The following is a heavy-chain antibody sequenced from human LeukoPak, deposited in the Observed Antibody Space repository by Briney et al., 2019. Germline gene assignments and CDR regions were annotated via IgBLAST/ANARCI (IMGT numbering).Heavy chain of an antibody. V-gene: IGHV3-74*01. D-gene: IGHD6-13*01. CDR3: ARDDAAAGIIFDY. J-gene: IGHJ4*02. Sequence: QSGGSLRLSCAAPGFTYSTYWMHWVRQVPGKGLVWVSRINNDGSRTNYADSVKGRFTISRDNAKNTVFLQMNSLRVEDTAVYYCARDDAAAGIIFDYWGQGTLVTVSS. CDR2: INNDGSRT. CDR1: GFTYSTYW.